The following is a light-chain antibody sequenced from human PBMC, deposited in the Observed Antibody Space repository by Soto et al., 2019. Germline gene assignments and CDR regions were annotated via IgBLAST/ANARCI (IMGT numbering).Light chain of an antibody. Sequence: EIVMTQSPATLSVSPGERATLSFSAGQNIHTNLAWYQQKPGQAPRLLFYGASTGATGLPARFSGSGSGTEFTLTISSLQSEDFAVYYCQQYNNWPRTFGQGTRLEI. CDR2: GAS. CDR3: QQYNNWPRT. CDR1: QNIHTN. J-gene: IGKJ5*01. V-gene: IGKV3-15*01.